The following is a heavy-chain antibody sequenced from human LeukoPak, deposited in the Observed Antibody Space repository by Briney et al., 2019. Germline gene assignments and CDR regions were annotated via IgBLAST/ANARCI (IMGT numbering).Heavy chain of an antibody. CDR1: GFTFSSYW. CDR2: INSDGSST. J-gene: IGHJ3*02. Sequence: GGSLRLSCAASGFTFSSYWMHWVRQAPGKGLVWVSRINSDGSSTSYADSVKGRFTISRDNAKNTLYLQMNSLRAEDTAVYYCARGEGSWIQLWLPAFDIWGQGTMVTVSS. D-gene: IGHD5-18*01. CDR3: ARGEGSWIQLWLPAFDI. V-gene: IGHV3-74*01.